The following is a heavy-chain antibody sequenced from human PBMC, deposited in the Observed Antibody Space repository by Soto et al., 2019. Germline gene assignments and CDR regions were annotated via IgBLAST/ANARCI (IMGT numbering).Heavy chain of an antibody. J-gene: IGHJ4*02. CDR1: GGSINSNSSF. V-gene: IGHV4-39*01. Sequence: SLTCTVSGGSINSNSSFWGWIRQPPGKGLEWIGSVFYTGSTYSNPSLKSRITVSVDTSKNQFSLHLYSVTAADTAVYFCARHLAVAGTDFWGQGALVTVSS. CDR2: VFYTGST. CDR3: ARHLAVAGTDF. D-gene: IGHD6-19*01.